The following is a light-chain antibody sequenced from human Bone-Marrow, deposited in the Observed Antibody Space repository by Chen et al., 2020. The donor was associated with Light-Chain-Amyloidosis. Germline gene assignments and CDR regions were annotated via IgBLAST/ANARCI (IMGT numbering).Light chain of an antibody. CDR1: SIDVGGDNH. V-gene: IGLV2-14*01. CDR3: SSYTITNPLV. CDR2: EVT. Sequence: QSALTQPASVSGSPGQSITISCTGTSIDVGGDNHVPWYQQHPDKAPKLMIYEVTNRPSWVPARFSGSKSDNTASLTISGLQTEDEADYFCSSYTITNPLVFGSGTRVTVL. J-gene: IGLJ1*01.